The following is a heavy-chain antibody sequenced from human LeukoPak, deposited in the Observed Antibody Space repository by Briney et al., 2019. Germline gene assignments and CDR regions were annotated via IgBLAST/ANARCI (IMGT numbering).Heavy chain of an antibody. D-gene: IGHD6-6*01. Sequence: SETLSLTCTVSGGTMSNYYWSWIRQPPGKGLECIGHIYYSGSTNYKPSLKSRVTISLDTSKNQFSLKLSSVTAADTAVYYCARLSIASRVRIFDYWGQGTLVIVSS. J-gene: IGHJ4*02. CDR3: ARLSIASRVRIFDY. V-gene: IGHV4-59*08. CDR1: GGTMSNYY. CDR2: IYYSGST.